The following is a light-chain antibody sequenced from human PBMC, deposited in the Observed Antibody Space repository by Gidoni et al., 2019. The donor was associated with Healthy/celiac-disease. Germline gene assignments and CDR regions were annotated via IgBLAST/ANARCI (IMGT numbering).Light chain of an antibody. CDR1: KLGHKY. Sequence: SYELIQPPQGSVSPGQTASITCAGDKLGHKYACWYQQKPGQSPVLVIYQYSKRPSGIPERFSGSNSGNTATLTISGTQAMDEADYYCQAWDSTVVFGGGTKLTVL. J-gene: IGLJ2*01. CDR2: QYS. CDR3: QAWDSTVV. V-gene: IGLV3-1*01.